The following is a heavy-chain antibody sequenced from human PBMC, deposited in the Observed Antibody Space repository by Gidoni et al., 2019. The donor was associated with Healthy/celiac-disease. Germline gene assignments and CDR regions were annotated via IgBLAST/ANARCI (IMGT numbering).Heavy chain of an antibody. Sequence: QVQLVESGGGVVQPGRSLRLSFAASGFTFSSYGMHWVRQAPGKGLEWVAVISYDGSNKYYADSVKGRFTISRDNSKNTLYLQMNSLRAEDTAVYYCASVYGRVYWGQGTLVTVSS. CDR3: ASVYGRVY. D-gene: IGHD2-15*01. CDR1: GFTFSSYG. CDR2: ISYDGSNK. J-gene: IGHJ4*02. V-gene: IGHV3-30*03.